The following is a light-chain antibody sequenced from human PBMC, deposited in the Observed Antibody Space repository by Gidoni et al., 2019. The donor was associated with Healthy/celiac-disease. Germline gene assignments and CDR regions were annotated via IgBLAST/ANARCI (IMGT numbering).Light chain of an antibody. CDR2: SAS. CDR1: QSVSSN. Sequence: LVMTHSPATLPESSGARAHLSCMASQSVSSNLAWYQQKPGQAPRLLIYSASTRATGIPARFSGSGSGTEFTLTISSVQSEDFAVYYCQQDNNFPRTFGQGTKVEIK. CDR3: QQDNNFPRT. J-gene: IGKJ1*01. V-gene: IGKV3-15*01.